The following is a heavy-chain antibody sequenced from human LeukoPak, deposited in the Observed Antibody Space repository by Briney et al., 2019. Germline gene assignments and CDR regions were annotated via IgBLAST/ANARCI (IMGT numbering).Heavy chain of an antibody. CDR3: ASTTYDSSGYDRFDY. CDR1: GGTFSSYA. D-gene: IGHD3-22*01. J-gene: IGHJ4*02. Sequence: GASVKVSCKASGGTFSSYAISWVRQAPGQGLEWMGRIIPILGIANYAQKFQGRVTITADKSTSTAYMELSSLRSEDTAVYYCASTTYDSSGYDRFDYWGQGTLVTVSS. CDR2: IIPILGIA. V-gene: IGHV1-69*04.